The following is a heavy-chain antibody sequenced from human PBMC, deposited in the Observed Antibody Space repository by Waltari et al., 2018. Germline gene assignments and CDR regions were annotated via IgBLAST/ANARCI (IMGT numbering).Heavy chain of an antibody. CDR2: VSDSGVIS. CDR1: GFNFFSYA. V-gene: IGHV3-23*01. Sequence: EVHLLESGGGLAQPGGSLRLSCAASGFNFFSYAMSWVRQAPGKGLEWVSGVSDSGVISKYADSVKGRFTVSRDNSKNTVFLQLNSLRAEDTAIYYCARHLYSIDYLELGNWGQGTLVTVSS. J-gene: IGHJ4*02. D-gene: IGHD3-22*01. CDR3: ARHLYSIDYLELGN.